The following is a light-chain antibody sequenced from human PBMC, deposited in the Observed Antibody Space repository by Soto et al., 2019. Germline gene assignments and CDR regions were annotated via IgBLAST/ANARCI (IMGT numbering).Light chain of an antibody. CDR1: QSITTW. J-gene: IGKJ4*01. CDR2: DVS. V-gene: IGKV1-5*01. Sequence: DIQMTQSPSTVSAYVGDSVTITCRASQSITTWLAWYQQRPGKAPKLLIYDVSSLQSGVPSRFSGSGSGTEFTLTISSLQPDDFATYYCQQDYNYPLTFGGGNKVDIK. CDR3: QQDYNYPLT.